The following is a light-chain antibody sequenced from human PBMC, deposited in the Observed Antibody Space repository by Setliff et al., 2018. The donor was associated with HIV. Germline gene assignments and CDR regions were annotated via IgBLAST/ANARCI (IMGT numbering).Light chain of an antibody. Sequence: LQMTQSPPSASASVGDRVIISCRASPDISGWLAWSQQKPGKAPKLLIYAASTLQSEVPSRFSGSGSGTDFALTIRSLQPEDFATYDCQQTNSFPPTFGEGTKWIS. CDR2: AAS. CDR3: QQTNSFPPT. V-gene: IGKV1-12*01. J-gene: IGKJ4*01. CDR1: PDISGW.